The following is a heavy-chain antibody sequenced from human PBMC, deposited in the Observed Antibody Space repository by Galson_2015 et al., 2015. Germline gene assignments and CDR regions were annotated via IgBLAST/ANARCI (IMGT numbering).Heavy chain of an antibody. V-gene: IGHV4-59*01. D-gene: IGHD4-23*01. J-gene: IGHJ4*02. CDR1: GGSISSYY. Sequence: ETLSLTCTVSGGSISSYYWSWIRQPPGKGLEWIGYIYYSGSTNYNPSLKSRVTISVDTSKNQFSLKLSSVTAADTAVYYCARDSGKYGGKDYWGQGTLVTVSS. CDR3: ARDSGKYGGKDY. CDR2: IYYSGST.